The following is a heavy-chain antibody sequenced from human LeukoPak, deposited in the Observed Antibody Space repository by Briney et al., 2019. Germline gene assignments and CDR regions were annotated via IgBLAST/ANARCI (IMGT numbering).Heavy chain of an antibody. D-gene: IGHD3-10*01. CDR1: GGSFSGYY. J-gene: IGHJ6*02. Sequence: SETLSLTCAVYGGSFSGYYWSWIRQPPGKGLEWIGEINHSGSTNYNPSLKSRVTISVDTSKNQFSLKLSSVTAADTAVYYCARVPGASGYYYYGMDVWGQGTTVTVSS. CDR2: INHSGST. CDR3: ARVPGASGYYYYGMDV. V-gene: IGHV4-34*01.